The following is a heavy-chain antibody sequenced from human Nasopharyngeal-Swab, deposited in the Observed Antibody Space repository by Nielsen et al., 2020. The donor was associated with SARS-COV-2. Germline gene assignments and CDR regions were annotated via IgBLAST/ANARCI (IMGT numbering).Heavy chain of an antibody. J-gene: IGHJ4*02. V-gene: IGHV3-30*04. D-gene: IGHD6-13*01. CDR3: ARESHYFTSSSSFDY. Sequence: GESLKISCAASGFTFSSYAMHWVRQAPGKGLEWVAVISYDGSNKYYADSVKGRFTISRDNSKNTLYLQMNSLRAEDTAVYYCARESHYFTSSSSFDYWGQGTLVTVSS. CDR2: ISYDGSNK. CDR1: GFTFSSYA.